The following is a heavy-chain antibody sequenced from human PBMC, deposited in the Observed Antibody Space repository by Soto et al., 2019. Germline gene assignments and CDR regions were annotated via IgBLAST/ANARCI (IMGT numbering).Heavy chain of an antibody. D-gene: IGHD4-4*01. CDR2: ISYDGSNK. CDR1: GFTFSSYG. CDR3: AKLMFVAATVTTDGRKNFDY. J-gene: IGHJ4*02. Sequence: HPGGSLRLSCAASGFTFSSYGMHWVRQAPGKGLEWVAVISYDGSNKYYADSVKGRFTISRDNSKNTLYLQMNSLRAEDTAVYYCAKLMFVAATVTTDGRKNFDYWGQGTLVTVSS. V-gene: IGHV3-30*18.